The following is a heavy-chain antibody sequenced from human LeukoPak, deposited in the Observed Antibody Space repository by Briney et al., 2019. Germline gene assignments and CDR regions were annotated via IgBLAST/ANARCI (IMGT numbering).Heavy chain of an antibody. D-gene: IGHD3-16*01. Sequence: GGSLRLSCTASGFAFAEFGLSWVRQGPGKGLEWIATISGSGGSTYYADSVKGRFTIFRDNSKNMVFLQMSGLRAEDTALYYCTKVLWGLTLLSSDYWGQGTLVTVSS. CDR2: ISGSGGST. J-gene: IGHJ4*02. CDR3: TKVLWGLTLLSSDY. CDR1: GFAFAEFG. V-gene: IGHV3-23*01.